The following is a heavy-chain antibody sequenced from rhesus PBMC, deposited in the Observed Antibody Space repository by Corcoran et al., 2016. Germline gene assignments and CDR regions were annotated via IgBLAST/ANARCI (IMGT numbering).Heavy chain of an antibody. CDR1: GGSISDSYR. CDR2: IYGSSTIT. CDR3: ARGSRYFDY. D-gene: IGHD2-39*01. J-gene: IGHJ4*01. Sequence: QVQLQESGPGVVKPSETLSLTCAVSGGSISDSYRWSWIRQPPGKGLEWIGYIYGSSTITNYNPSLNSRVTISKDTSKTQFSLKLSSVTAADTAVYYCARGSRYFDYWGQGVLVTVSS. V-gene: IGHV4S10*01.